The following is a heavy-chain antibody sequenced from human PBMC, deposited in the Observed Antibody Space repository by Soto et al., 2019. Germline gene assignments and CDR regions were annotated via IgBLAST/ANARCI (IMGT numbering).Heavy chain of an antibody. CDR1: GGSISSYY. CDR3: ATDSSVDTAINYDY. D-gene: IGHD5-18*01. CDR2: IYYSGST. V-gene: IGHV4-59*01. Sequence: SETLSLTCTVSGGSISSYYWSWIRQPPGKGLEWIGYIYYSGSTNYNPSLKSRVTISVDTSKNQFSLKLSSVTAADTAVYYCATDSSVDTAINYDYWGQGTLVSVSS. J-gene: IGHJ4*02.